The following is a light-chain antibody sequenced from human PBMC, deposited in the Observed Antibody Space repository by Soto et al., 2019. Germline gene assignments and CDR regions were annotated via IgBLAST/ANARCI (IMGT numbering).Light chain of an antibody. J-gene: IGLJ2*01. CDR2: DDS. CDR1: YIGSRS. Sequence: SYELTQPPSVSVAPGQTARITCGGNYIGSRSVHWYRQKPGQAPVLVVYDDSDRPSGIPERFSGSKSENTATLTISRVEDGDEADFYCQVWDRNSDVVFGGGNKLTVL. CDR3: QVWDRNSDVV. V-gene: IGLV3-21*02.